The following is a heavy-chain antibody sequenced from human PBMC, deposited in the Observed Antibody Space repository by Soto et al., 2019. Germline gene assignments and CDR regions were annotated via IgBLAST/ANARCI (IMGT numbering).Heavy chain of an antibody. CDR1: GYTFTSYD. J-gene: IGHJ4*01. CDR3: AREISGSYRFDY. V-gene: IGHV1-8*01. D-gene: IGHD1-26*01. CDR2: MNPNSGTT. Sequence: QVQLVQSGAEVKKPGASVKVSCKASGYTFTSYDINWVRQATGQGLAWMGWMNPNSGTTGYAQKFQGRVTMTRNTSITTAYMELSSLRSEDTAVYYCAREISGSYRFDYWGQGTLVTVSS.